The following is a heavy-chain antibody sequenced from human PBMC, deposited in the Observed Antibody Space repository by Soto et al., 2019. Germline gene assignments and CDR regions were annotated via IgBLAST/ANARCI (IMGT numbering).Heavy chain of an antibody. Sequence: GESLKISCKGSGYSFTSYWISWVRQMPGKGLEWMVRIDPSDSYTNYSPSFQGHVTISADKSISTAYLQWSSLKASDTAMYYCAISSIAARLSGMDVWGQGTTVTVSS. J-gene: IGHJ6*02. CDR1: GYSFTSYW. CDR3: AISSIAARLSGMDV. CDR2: IDPSDSYT. D-gene: IGHD6-6*01. V-gene: IGHV5-10-1*01.